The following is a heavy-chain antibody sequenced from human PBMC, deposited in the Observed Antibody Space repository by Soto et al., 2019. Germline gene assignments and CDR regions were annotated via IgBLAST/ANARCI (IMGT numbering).Heavy chain of an antibody. CDR2: IIPIFGTA. Sequence: SVKVSCKASGGTFSSYAISWVRQAPGQGLEWMGGIIPIFGTANYAQKFQGRVTITADESTSTAYMELSSLRSEDTAVYYCARIPTYYYDSSGYYTSYYFDYWGQGTLVTVSS. J-gene: IGHJ4*02. CDR1: GGTFSSYA. D-gene: IGHD3-22*01. V-gene: IGHV1-69*13. CDR3: ARIPTYYYDSSGYYTSYYFDY.